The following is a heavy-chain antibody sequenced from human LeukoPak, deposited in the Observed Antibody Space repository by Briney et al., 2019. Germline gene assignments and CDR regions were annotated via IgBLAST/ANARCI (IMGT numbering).Heavy chain of an antibody. D-gene: IGHD1-26*01. V-gene: IGHV3-21*01. CDR2: ISIGGDYI. J-gene: IGHJ3*01. CDR1: GFTFSSYT. Sequence: KPGGSLRLSCAASGFTFSSYTMNWVRQAPGKGLEWVSSISIGGDYIYYEDSVKGRFTISRDNAKNSLFLQMNSLRTEDTAMYYCARDRSSGSHLVVNAFDVWGQGTVVTVSS. CDR3: ARDRSSGSHLVVNAFDV.